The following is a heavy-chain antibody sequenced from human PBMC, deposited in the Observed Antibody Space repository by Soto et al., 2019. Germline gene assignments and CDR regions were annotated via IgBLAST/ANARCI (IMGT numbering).Heavy chain of an antibody. CDR2: SYHGGST. D-gene: IGHD1-1*01. CDR3: ARDRPWRTRDKFEC. Sequence: QVQLQESGPGLVKPSQTLSLTCTVSGGSISSGDYYWSLIPQHPGEGLEWIGYSYHGGSTFSNPARKSRGTISVATCKNQSALGLTAVAAADTALYYCARDRPWRTRDKFECWGQGTVVTASS. J-gene: IGHJ4*02. CDR1: GGSISSGDYY. V-gene: IGHV4-31*03.